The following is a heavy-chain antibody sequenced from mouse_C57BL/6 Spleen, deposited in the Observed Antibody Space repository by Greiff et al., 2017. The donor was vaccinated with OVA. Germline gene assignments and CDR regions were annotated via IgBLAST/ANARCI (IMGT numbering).Heavy chain of an antibody. CDR2: INPNNGGT. V-gene: IGHV1-26*01. J-gene: IGHJ2*01. CDR3: ARSSHGFDY. D-gene: IGHD1-3*01. CDR1: GYTFTDYY. Sequence: EVQLQQSGPELVKPGASVKISCKASGYTFTDYYMNWVKQSHGKSLEWIGDINPNNGGTSYNQKFKGKATLTVDKSSSTAYMELRSLTSEDSAVYYGARSSHGFDYWGQGTTLTVS.